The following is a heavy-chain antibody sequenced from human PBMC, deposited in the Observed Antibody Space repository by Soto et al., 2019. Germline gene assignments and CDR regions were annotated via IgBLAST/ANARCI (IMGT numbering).Heavy chain of an antibody. D-gene: IGHD3-10*01. J-gene: IGHJ6*02. CDR3: ATSSGSAYGLDV. CDR2: LYHTGTT. CDR1: AGSISTTNW. Sequence: SETLSLTCAVSAGSISTTNWYVWVRQPPGMGLEWIGELYHTGTTTYNPSLKSRVTMSVDTSKNQFSLRLSFVTAADTAVYYCATSSGSAYGLDVWGPGATVTVSS. V-gene: IGHV4-4*02.